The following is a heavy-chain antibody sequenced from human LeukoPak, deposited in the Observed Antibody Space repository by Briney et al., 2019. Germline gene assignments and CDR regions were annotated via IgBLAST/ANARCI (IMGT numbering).Heavy chain of an antibody. CDR1: GGSISTNY. Sequence: SETLSLTCTVSGGSISTNYWTWIRQPPGKGLEWIGYIQYSGSTYYNPSLKSRVTISVDTSKNQFSLNLSSVTAADTAVYYCASGGAAAAYYYYMDVWGKGTTVTVSS. D-gene: IGHD1-1*01. J-gene: IGHJ6*03. CDR3: ASGGAAAAYYYYMDV. V-gene: IGHV4-59*01. CDR2: IQYSGST.